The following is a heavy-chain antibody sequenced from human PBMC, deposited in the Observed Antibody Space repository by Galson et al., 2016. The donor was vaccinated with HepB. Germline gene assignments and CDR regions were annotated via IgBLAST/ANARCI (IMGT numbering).Heavy chain of an antibody. J-gene: IGHJ5*02. Sequence: SETLSLTCTVSGGSISSSSYYWGWIRQPPGKGLEWIGCIYYSGSTYYNPSLKSRVTISVDTSKNQFSLKLSPVTAADTAVYDCARHLKIQLWLRGNWFDPWGQGTLVTVSS. CDR3: ARHLKIQLWLRGNWFDP. CDR1: GGSISSSSYY. CDR2: IYYSGST. V-gene: IGHV4-39*01. D-gene: IGHD5-18*01.